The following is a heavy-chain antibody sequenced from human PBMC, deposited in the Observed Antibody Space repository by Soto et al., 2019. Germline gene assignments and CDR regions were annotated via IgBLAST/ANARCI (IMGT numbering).Heavy chain of an antibody. Sequence: GGSLRLSCAASGFTFSSYGMHWVRQAPGKGLEWVAVISYDGSNKYYADSVKGRFTISRDNSKNTLYLQMNSLRAEDTAVYYCAKTPYGDYVLRYYYYGMDVWGQGTTVTVSS. D-gene: IGHD4-17*01. V-gene: IGHV3-30*18. CDR3: AKTPYGDYVLRYYYYGMDV. CDR2: ISYDGSNK. CDR1: GFTFSSYG. J-gene: IGHJ6*02.